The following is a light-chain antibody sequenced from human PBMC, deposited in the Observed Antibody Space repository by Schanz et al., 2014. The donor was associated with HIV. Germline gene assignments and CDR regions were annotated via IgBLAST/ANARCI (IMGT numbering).Light chain of an antibody. CDR2: DVT. CDR1: SSDDGGYNY. J-gene: IGLJ2*01. Sequence: QSALTQPASVSGSPGQSITISCTGTSSDDGGYNYLSWYQQHPGQAPKLLIYDVTYRPSGISNRFSGSKSGYTASLTISGLQADDEADYYCSSYTTSSTLVFGGGTKLTVL. V-gene: IGLV2-14*03. CDR3: SSYTTSSTLV.